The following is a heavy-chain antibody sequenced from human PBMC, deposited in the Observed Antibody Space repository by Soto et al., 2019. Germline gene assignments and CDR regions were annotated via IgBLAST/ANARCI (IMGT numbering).Heavy chain of an antibody. J-gene: IGHJ5*02. D-gene: IGHD2-2*03. CDR2: IRNTPYGGTT. CDR3: SRGSFGYYGP. Sequence: PGGSLRLSCNCSGFRFSEHAMTWVRQAPGKGLEWVGFIRNTPYGGTTDYAASVRGRFTISRDDSASITYLQMNSLKTEDSGLYYCSRGSFGYYGPWGPGTLVTVSS. CDR1: GFRFSEHA. V-gene: IGHV3-49*04.